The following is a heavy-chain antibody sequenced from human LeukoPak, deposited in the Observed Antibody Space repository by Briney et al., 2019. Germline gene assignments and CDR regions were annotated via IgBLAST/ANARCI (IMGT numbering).Heavy chain of an antibody. CDR1: GFTFSSYS. Sequence: GGSLRLSCAASGFTFSSYSMNWVRQAPGKGLEWVSSISSSSSYIYYADSVKGRFTISRDNAKNSPYLQMNSLRAEDTAVYYCARDDAPLWFDPWGQGTLVTVSS. CDR3: ARDDAPLWFDP. J-gene: IGHJ5*02. V-gene: IGHV3-21*01. CDR2: ISSSSSYI.